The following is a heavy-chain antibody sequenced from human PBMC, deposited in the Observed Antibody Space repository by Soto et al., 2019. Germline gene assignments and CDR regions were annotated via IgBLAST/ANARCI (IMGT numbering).Heavy chain of an antibody. Sequence: EVQLVESGGGLVQPGGSLRLSCVASRFTFSLYAMGWVRQAPGKGLEWISYISTTSGTIYYADSVKGRFTISRDNAKNSLYLQMNSLRAEDTAVYYCARDYDDGFGLPIDYWGQGTLVTVSS. J-gene: IGHJ4*02. CDR2: ISTTSGTI. V-gene: IGHV3-48*01. D-gene: IGHD5-12*01. CDR1: RFTFSLYA. CDR3: ARDYDDGFGLPIDY.